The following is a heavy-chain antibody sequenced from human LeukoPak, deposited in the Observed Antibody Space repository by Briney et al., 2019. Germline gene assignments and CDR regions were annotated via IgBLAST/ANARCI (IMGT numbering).Heavy chain of an antibody. CDR2: INHSGST. D-gene: IGHD3-3*01. CDR1: GGSFSGYY. Sequence: SETSSLTCAVYGGSFSGYYWSWIRQPPGKGLEWIGEINHSGSTNYNPSLKSRVTISVDTSKNQFSLKLSSVTAADTAVYYCARYTIFGVVSFDPWGQGTLVTVSS. CDR3: ARYTIFGVVSFDP. J-gene: IGHJ5*02. V-gene: IGHV4-34*01.